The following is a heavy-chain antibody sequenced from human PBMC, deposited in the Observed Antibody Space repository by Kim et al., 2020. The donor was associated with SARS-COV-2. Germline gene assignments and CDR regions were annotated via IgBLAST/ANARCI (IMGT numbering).Heavy chain of an antibody. D-gene: IGHD2-2*01. CDR3: ARIHASSTSCDY. V-gene: IGHV3-11*04. J-gene: IGHJ4*02. Sequence: YVHSVKGRFTISRDNAKNSLYLQMNSLRAEDTAVYYCARIHASSTSCDYWGQGTLVTVSS.